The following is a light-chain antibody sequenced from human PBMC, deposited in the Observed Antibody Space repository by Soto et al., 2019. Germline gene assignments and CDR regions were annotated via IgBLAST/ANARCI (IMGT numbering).Light chain of an antibody. CDR1: SSNIGAGYD. Sequence: QPVLTQPPSVSGAPGQRVTISCTGSSSNIGAGYDVHWYQQRPGTAPKLLIYGNSNRPSGFPDRFSGSKSGTSASLAITGLQAEDEADYYCQSYDSSLSVVFGGGTKLTVL. J-gene: IGLJ2*01. CDR2: GNS. V-gene: IGLV1-40*01. CDR3: QSYDSSLSVV.